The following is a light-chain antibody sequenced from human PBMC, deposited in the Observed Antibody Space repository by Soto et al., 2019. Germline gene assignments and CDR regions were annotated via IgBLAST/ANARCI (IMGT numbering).Light chain of an antibody. CDR3: QQYGDSPWA. CDR2: GVS. Sequence: EIVLTQSPGTLSLSPGETATLSCRASQRVTATYLAWYQHRPGQAPRLLISGVSFRAAGIPDRFSGSGSGTDFALTVRGLEPEDFAVYYCQQYGDSPWAFGQGTKVE. V-gene: IGKV3-20*01. J-gene: IGKJ1*01. CDR1: QRVTATY.